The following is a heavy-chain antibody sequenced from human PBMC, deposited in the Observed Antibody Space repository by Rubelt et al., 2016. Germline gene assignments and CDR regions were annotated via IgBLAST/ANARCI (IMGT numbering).Heavy chain of an antibody. J-gene: IGHJ3*02. CDR1: GFSLSTSGVG. V-gene: IGHV2-5*01. CDR3: AHGGLNYDILTGWRDDAFDI. D-gene: IGHD3-9*01. CDR2: IYWNDDK. Sequence: QITLKESGPTLVKPTQTLTLTCTFSGFSLSTSGVGVGWIRQPPGKALEWLALIYWNDDKRYSPSLKSRLTITKDTSKNQVVLKSTNMDPVDTATYYCAHGGLNYDILTGWRDDAFDIWGQGTMVTVSS.